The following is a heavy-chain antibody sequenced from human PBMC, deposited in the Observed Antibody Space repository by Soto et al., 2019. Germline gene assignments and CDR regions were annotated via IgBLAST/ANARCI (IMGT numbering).Heavy chain of an antibody. J-gene: IGHJ6*02. CDR3: AHTVAYSSSWYGDPTYYGMDV. CDR2: IYWDDDK. V-gene: IGHV2-5*02. D-gene: IGHD6-13*01. CDR1: GFSLSTSGVG. Sequence: GSGPTLVNPTQTLTLTCTFSGFSLSTSGVGVGWIRQPPGKALEWLALIYWDDDKRYSPSLKSRLTITKDTSKNQVVLTMTNMDPVDTATYYCAHTVAYSSSWYGDPTYYGMDVRGQGTTVTVSS.